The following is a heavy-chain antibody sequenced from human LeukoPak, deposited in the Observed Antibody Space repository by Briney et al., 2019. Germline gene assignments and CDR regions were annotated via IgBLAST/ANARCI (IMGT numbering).Heavy chain of an antibody. CDR1: GFTFSSYA. CDR2: ISKSGSHI. CDR3: AGVMGSSASTAYFAY. V-gene: IGHV3-23*01. Sequence: GGSLRLSCAASGFTFSSYAINWVRQAPGKGLEWLSAISKSGSHIYYADSLKGRFTISRDNSKNTAYLEMNSLRAEDTAIYYCAGVMGSSASTAYFAYWGQGTLVTVSS. D-gene: IGHD6-19*01. J-gene: IGHJ4*02.